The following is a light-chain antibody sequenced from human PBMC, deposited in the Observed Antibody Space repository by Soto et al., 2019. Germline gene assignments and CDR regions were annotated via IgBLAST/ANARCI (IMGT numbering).Light chain of an antibody. J-gene: IGKJ1*01. CDR3: QHYNSYSEA. V-gene: IGKV1-5*03. CDR2: KAS. CDR1: QTISSW. Sequence: LSGSVGDRVTITCRASQTISSWLAWYQQKPGKAPKLLIYKASTLKSGVPSRFSGSGPGTEFTLTISSLQPDDFATYYCQHYNSYSEAFGQGTKVDIK.